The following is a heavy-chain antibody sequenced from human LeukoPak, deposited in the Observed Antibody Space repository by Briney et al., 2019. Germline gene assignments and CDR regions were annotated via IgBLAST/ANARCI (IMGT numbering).Heavy chain of an antibody. D-gene: IGHD3-10*01. Sequence: SVKVSCKASGGTFSSYAISWVRQAPGQGLEWTGGIIPIFGTANYAQKFQGRVTITADKSTSTAYMELSSLRSEDTAVYYCARGFVLSKFPNYYYYYGMDVWGKGTTVTVSS. CDR2: IIPIFGTA. CDR1: GGTFSSYA. V-gene: IGHV1-69*06. CDR3: ARGFVLSKFPNYYYYYGMDV. J-gene: IGHJ6*04.